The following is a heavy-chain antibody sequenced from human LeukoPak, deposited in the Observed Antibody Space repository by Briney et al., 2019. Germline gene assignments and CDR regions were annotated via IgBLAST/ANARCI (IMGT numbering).Heavy chain of an antibody. D-gene: IGHD3-22*01. J-gene: IGHJ4*02. V-gene: IGHV4-38-2*01. CDR1: GDSISGGYY. Sequence: SETLSLTCAVSGDSISGGYYWGWIRQPPGKGLEWIGHIHHSGGTYYNPSLKSRVTISVDTSKNQFSLIVTSVTAADTAVYYCARQALYYYDNTGYYLYWGQGIFVTVSS. CDR2: IHHSGGT. CDR3: ARQALYYYDNTGYYLY.